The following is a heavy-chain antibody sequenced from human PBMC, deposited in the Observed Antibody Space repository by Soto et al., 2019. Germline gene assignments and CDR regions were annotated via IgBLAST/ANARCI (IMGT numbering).Heavy chain of an antibody. J-gene: IGHJ4*02. D-gene: IGHD3-10*01. Sequence: QITLKESGPTLVKPTQTLTLTCTFSGFSLSTSGVGVGWIRQPPGKALEWLTFIYWDDDKRNSPFLKSRLTIPKDTPKHRVVLTMTTMYPVDTATYYCAHLVVAGMTYYFDSWGQGTLVTVSS. CDR2: IYWDDDK. V-gene: IGHV2-5*02. CDR3: AHLVVAGMTYYFDS. CDR1: GFSLSTSGVG.